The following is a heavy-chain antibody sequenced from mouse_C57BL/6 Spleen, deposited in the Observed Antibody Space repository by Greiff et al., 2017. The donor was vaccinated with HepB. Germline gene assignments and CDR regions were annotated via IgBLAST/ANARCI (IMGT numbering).Heavy chain of an antibody. J-gene: IGHJ3*01. CDR1: GYAFSSSW. D-gene: IGHD2-4*01. CDR3: ARRELYYYEGGFVY. V-gene: IGHV1-82*01. Sequence: QVQLQQSGPELVKPGASVKISCKASGYAFSSSWMNWVKQRPGKGLEWIGRIYPGDGDTNYNGKFKGKATLTADKSSSTAYMQLSSLTSKDSAVYFFARRELYYYEGGFVYWGQGTLVTVSA. CDR2: IYPGDGDT.